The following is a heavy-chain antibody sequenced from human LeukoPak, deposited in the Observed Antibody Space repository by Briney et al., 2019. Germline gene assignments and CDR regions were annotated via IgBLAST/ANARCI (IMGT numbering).Heavy chain of an antibody. Sequence: SETLSLTCTVSGGSISSYYWSWIRQPAGKGLEWIGRIYTSGSTNYNPSLKSRVTMSVDTSKNQFSLKLSSVTAADTAVYYCARDLYYYGSGSTRIFDYWGQGTLVTVSS. D-gene: IGHD3-10*01. CDR1: GGSISSYY. J-gene: IGHJ4*02. CDR3: ARDLYYYGSGSTRIFDY. V-gene: IGHV4-4*07. CDR2: IYTSGST.